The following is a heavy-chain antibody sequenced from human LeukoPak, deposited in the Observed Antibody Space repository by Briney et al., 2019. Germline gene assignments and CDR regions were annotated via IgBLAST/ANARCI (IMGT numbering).Heavy chain of an antibody. CDR1: GFSITTYG. CDR2: TSSDGSNK. J-gene: IGHJ6*02. D-gene: IGHD6-25*01. Sequence: GSLRLSCSASGFSITTYGMHWVRPAPGKGLEWVALTSSDGSNKYYADSVKGRFSISRDNSKNTVYMQMNSLSTEDTAVYYCAKSRVSNSGSVDVWGQGTTVAVSS. CDR3: AKSRVSNSGSVDV. V-gene: IGHV3-30*18.